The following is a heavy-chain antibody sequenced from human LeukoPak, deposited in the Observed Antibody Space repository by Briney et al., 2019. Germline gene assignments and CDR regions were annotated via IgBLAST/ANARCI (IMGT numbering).Heavy chain of an antibody. V-gene: IGHV3-23*01. J-gene: IGHJ6*02. Sequence: GGSLRLSCAASGFTFSSYAMSWVRQAPGKGLEWVSAISGSGGSTYYADSVKGRFTISRDNSRNTLYLQMNSLRAEDTAVYYCAKEGRSSHFYYGMDVWGQGTTVTVSS. CDR2: ISGSGGST. D-gene: IGHD3-16*02. CDR3: AKEGRSSHFYYGMDV. CDR1: GFTFSSYA.